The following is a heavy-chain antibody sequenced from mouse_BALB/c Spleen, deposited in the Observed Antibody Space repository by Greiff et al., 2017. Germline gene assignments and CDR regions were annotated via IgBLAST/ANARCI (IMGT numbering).Heavy chain of an antibody. CDR3: ARGDGYTYYYAMDY. V-gene: IGHV5-4*02. CDR1: GFTFSDYY. CDR2: ISDGGSYT. D-gene: IGHD2-3*01. J-gene: IGHJ4*01. Sequence: VQLKESGGGLVKPGGSLKLSCAASGFTFSDYYMYWVRQTPEKRLEWVATISDGGSYTYYPDSVKGRFTISRDNAKNNLYLQMSSLKSEDTAMYYCARGDGYTYYYAMDYWGQGTSVTVSS.